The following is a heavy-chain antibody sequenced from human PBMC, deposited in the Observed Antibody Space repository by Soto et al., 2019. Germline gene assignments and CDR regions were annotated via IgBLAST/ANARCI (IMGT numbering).Heavy chain of an antibody. V-gene: IGHV3-33*08. CDR3: VRDQCRTTGCYPDYFGP. CDR1: GFTFSNYG. D-gene: IGHD2-2*01. CDR2: VWHDGSND. J-gene: IGHJ5*02. Sequence: QERLVESGGGVVQPGTTLRLSCKGTGFTFSNYGIHWVRQAPGKGLEWAGFVWHDGSNDYYADSLKGPITISRDNSKNTVSLLISSLRAEDSALYYCVRDQCRTTGCYPDYFGPWGQGTLVTVSS.